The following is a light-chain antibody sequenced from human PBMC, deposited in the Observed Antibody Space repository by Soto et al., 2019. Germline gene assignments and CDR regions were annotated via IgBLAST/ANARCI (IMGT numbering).Light chain of an antibody. V-gene: IGKV1-5*01. J-gene: IGKJ5*01. CDR1: QSISSW. CDR2: AAS. Sequence: DIQMTQSPSTLSAFVGDRVTITCLASQSISSWLAWYQQKPGKAPKSLIYAASTLQSGVPSRFTGSGSGTEFSLTISSLQPEDFATYYCQQYSAYPLTFGQGTRLEIK. CDR3: QQYSAYPLT.